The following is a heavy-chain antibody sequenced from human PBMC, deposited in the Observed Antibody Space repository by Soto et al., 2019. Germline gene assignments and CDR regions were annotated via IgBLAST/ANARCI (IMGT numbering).Heavy chain of an antibody. V-gene: IGHV4-39*01. CDR3: ARYLYSSSWEYYYGMDV. Sequence: SETLSLTCTVSGGSISSSSYYWGWIRQPPGKGLEWIGSIYYSGSTYYNPSLKSRVTISVDTSKNQFSLKLSSVTAADTAVYYCARYLYSSSWEYYYGMDVWGQGTTVTGSS. D-gene: IGHD6-13*01. CDR1: GGSISSSSYY. CDR2: IYYSGST. J-gene: IGHJ6*02.